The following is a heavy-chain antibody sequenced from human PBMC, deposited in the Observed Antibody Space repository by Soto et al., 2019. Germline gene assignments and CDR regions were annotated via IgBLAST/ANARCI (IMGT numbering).Heavy chain of an antibody. D-gene: IGHD6-13*01. Sequence: GGSLRLSCAASGFTFSNAWMNWVRQAPGKGLEWVGRIKSKTDRGTTDYAAPVKGRFTISRDDSKNTLYLQMNSLKTEDTAVYYCTTDLPSHSSSWYYYYYYGMDVWGQGTTVTVSS. V-gene: IGHV3-15*07. J-gene: IGHJ6*02. CDR2: IKSKTDRGTT. CDR1: GFTFSNAW. CDR3: TTDLPSHSSSWYYYYYYGMDV.